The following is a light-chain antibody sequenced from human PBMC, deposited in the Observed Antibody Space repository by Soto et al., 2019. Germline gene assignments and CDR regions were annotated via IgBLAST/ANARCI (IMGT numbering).Light chain of an antibody. J-gene: IGKJ1*01. V-gene: IGKV1-5*03. CDR2: KAS. CDR1: QSISSW. CDR3: QPYNNYPGT. Sequence: DIQMTQSPSTLSASVGDRVTITCRASQSISSWSAWYQQKPGKAPKLLIYKASSLESGVPPSFSGSESGTEFNSPISSMQPDDFATYYCQPYNNYPGTFGKGTKVESK.